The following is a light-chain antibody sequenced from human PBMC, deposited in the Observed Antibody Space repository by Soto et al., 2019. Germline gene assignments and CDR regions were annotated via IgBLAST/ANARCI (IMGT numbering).Light chain of an antibody. Sequence: QAVVTQPPSASGTPGQRVTISCSGSSSNIGRNTVNWYQQLPGTAPKLLIYSNNQRPSGVPDRFSGSKSGTSASLAISGLQSEDEADYYCAAWDDNLKGWVFGGGTKVTVL. CDR1: SSNIGRNT. CDR3: AAWDDNLKGWV. CDR2: SNN. J-gene: IGLJ3*02. V-gene: IGLV1-44*01.